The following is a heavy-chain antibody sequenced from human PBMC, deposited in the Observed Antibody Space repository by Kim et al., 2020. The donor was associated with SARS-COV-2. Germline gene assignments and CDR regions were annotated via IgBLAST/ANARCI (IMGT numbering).Heavy chain of an antibody. J-gene: IGHJ5*02. CDR2: ET. D-gene: IGHD3-10*01. CDR3: ARLSGSGVDP. V-gene: IGHV5-51*01. Sequence: ETRYSPSFQGQVTISANKSISTANLQWSSLKSSDTAIYYCARLSGSGVDPWGQGTLVTVSS.